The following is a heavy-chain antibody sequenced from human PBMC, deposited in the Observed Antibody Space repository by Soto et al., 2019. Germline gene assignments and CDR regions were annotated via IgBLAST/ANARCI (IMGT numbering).Heavy chain of an antibody. J-gene: IGHJ4*02. Sequence: TSETLSLTCTVSGGSISSSSYYWGWIRQPPGKGLEWIGSIYYSGSTYYNPSLKSRVTISVDTSKNQFSLKLSSVTAADTAVYYCARRGGVAARAKDNSYYFDYWGQGTLVTAPQ. D-gene: IGHD2-15*01. CDR1: GGSISSSSYY. CDR2: IYYSGST. V-gene: IGHV4-39*01. CDR3: ARRGGVAARAKDNSYYFDY.